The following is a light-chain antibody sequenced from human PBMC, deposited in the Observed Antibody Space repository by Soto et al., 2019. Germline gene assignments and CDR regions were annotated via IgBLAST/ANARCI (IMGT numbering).Light chain of an antibody. V-gene: IGLV2-8*01. Sequence: QSALTQPPSASGSPGQSVTISCTGTSRDVGGYNFVSGYQQHPGKAPKLMIYEVSERPSGVPDRFSGSNSGNTASLTVSGLQAEDEADYYCSSYAGSSIVVFGGGTKVTVL. CDR1: SRDVGGYNF. CDR2: EVS. J-gene: IGLJ2*01. CDR3: SSYAGSSIVV.